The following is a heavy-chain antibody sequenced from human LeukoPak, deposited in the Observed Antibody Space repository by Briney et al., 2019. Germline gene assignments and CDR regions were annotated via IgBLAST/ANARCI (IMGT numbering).Heavy chain of an antibody. V-gene: IGHV3-23*01. D-gene: IGHD3-22*01. CDR2: ISGSGGST. J-gene: IGHJ4*02. CDR3: ARRTYYYDSSGPIDLDY. CDR1: GFTFSSYA. Sequence: GGSLRLSCAASGFTFSSYAMSWVRQAPGKGLEWVSAISGSGGSTYYADSVKGRFTISRDNSKNTLYLQMNSLRAEDTAVYYCARRTYYYDSSGPIDLDYWGQGTLVTVSS.